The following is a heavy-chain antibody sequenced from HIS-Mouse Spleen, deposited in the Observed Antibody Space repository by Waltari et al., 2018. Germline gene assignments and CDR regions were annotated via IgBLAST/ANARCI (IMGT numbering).Heavy chain of an antibody. D-gene: IGHD1-26*01. V-gene: IGHV4-34*01. CDR1: GGSFSGYY. CDR2: INHSGST. CDR3: AREIASGSYYRLDAFDI. J-gene: IGHJ3*02. Sequence: QVQLQQWGAGLLKPSETLSLTCAVYGGSFSGYYWSWIRQPPGKGLEWIGEINHSGSTNYNPSLKSRVTISVDTSKNQFSLKLSSVTAADTAVYYCAREIASGSYYRLDAFDIWGQGTMVTVSS.